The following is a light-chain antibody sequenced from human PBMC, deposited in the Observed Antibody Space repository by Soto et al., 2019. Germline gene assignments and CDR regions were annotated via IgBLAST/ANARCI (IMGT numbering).Light chain of an antibody. Sequence: DIQMTQSPSTLSASVGDRVTITCRASQSISDSLAWYQQKPGKAPKLLIYEASSLKSGVPSRFSGSRSGTEYPLTISSLQPDAFATYYCQQYTGYWTFGQGTKVESK. CDR3: QQYTGYWT. CDR1: QSISDS. J-gene: IGKJ1*01. V-gene: IGKV1-5*03. CDR2: EAS.